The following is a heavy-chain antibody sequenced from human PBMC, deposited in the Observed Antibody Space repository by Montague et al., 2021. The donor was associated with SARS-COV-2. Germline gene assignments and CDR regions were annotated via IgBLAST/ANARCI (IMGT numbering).Heavy chain of an antibody. Sequence: TLSLTCSVSGDPISRAGYFWTWIRHHPTEGLEWIGYVYYTGSTDYNPSLKSRVSMSIDTSRSQFSPKMSSVTAADTAVYYCARDRYGHFDYWGQGTLVTVSS. CDR3: ARDRYGHFDY. CDR2: VYYTGST. D-gene: IGHD5-18*01. CDR1: GDPISRAGYF. J-gene: IGHJ4*02. V-gene: IGHV4-31*03.